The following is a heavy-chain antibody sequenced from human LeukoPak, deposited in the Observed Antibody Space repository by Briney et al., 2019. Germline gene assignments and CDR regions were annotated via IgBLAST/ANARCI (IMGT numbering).Heavy chain of an antibody. CDR1: IGSFSDYY. CDR2: INHSGGT. CDR3: ARRPQNSEIYGGPSGLDY. D-gene: IGHD4-23*01. J-gene: IGHJ4*02. Sequence: SETLSLTCAVYIGSFSDYYWTWIRQSPGKGLEWIGEINHSGGTNYNPSLKSRATMSVDTSKNQFSLKLNSVTAADTAVYYCARRPQNSEIYGGPSGLDYWGQGNLVIVSS. V-gene: IGHV4-34*01.